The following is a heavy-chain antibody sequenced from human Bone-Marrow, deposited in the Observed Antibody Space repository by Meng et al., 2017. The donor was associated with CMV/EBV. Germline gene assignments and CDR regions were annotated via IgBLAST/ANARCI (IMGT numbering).Heavy chain of an antibody. Sequence: SGYTVTTYGSSWVRRAPGQGPEWMGWISVYNGNTNYAEKFQSRVTMTTDTSTNTAYMELRSLRSDDTAVYFCARDSVAARPGWFDPWGQGTLVTVSS. CDR3: ARDSVAARPGWFDP. J-gene: IGHJ5*02. CDR2: ISVYNGNT. V-gene: IGHV1-18*01. D-gene: IGHD6-6*01. CDR1: GYTVTTYG.